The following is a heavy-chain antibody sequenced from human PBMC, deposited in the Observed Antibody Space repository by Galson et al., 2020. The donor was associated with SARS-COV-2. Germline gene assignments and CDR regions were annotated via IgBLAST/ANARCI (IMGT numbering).Heavy chain of an antibody. V-gene: IGHV4-39*01. CDR2: IYYSGST. Sequence: SETLSLTCTVSGGSISSSSYYWGWIHQPPGKGLEWIGSIYYSGSTYYNPSLKSRVTISVDTSKNQFSLKLSSVTAADTAVYYCARSFYDSSGLYYFDYWGQGTLVTVSS. CDR3: ARSFYDSSGLYYFDY. D-gene: IGHD3-22*01. CDR1: GGSISSSSYY. J-gene: IGHJ4*02.